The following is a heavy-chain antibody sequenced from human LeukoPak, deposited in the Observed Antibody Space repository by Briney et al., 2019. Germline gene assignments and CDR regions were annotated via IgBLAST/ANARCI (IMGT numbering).Heavy chain of an antibody. J-gene: IGHJ4*02. D-gene: IGHD6-13*01. V-gene: IGHV6-1*01. Sequence: SQTLSLSCAISGDNVSSNIVAWNWIRQSPSRGLEWLGRTYYRSRWYYDYALSVRSRITINPDTSKNQFSLQLNSVTPEDTAVYYCARDVSWRIDYWGQGTLVTVSS. CDR3: ARDVSWRIDY. CDR1: GDNVSSNIVA. CDR2: TYYRSRWYY.